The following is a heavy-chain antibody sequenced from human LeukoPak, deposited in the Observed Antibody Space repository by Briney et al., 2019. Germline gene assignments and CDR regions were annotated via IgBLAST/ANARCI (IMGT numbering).Heavy chain of an antibody. CDR2: IYHSGNT. CDR1: GGSISSGNW. CDR3: ARNGDSSSVVD. Sequence: PSETLSLTCAVSGGSISSGNWWSWIRQTPGKGLEWIGEIYHSGNTVYNPPLKSRVTVSVDNSKNQFSLRLTSVTAVDTAVYYCARNGDSSSVVDWGQGTLVTVSS. D-gene: IGHD4-17*01. J-gene: IGHJ4*02. V-gene: IGHV4-4*02.